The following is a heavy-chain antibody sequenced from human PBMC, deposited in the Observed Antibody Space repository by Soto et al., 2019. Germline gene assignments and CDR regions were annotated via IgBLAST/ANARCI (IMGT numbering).Heavy chain of an antibody. D-gene: IGHD1-26*01. Sequence: QITLKESGPTLVKPTQTLTLTCTFSGFSLTTDRVGVGWIRQPPGEALEWLAVIYWDDSKTYRPFLASRLTITKDSSKTQVALTMTNMYSLATTTFYCSHAYGGRSLYWGQGTLVTVSS. J-gene: IGHJ4*02. CDR1: GFSLTTDRVG. V-gene: IGHV2-5*02. CDR3: SHAYGGRSLY. CDR2: IYWDDSK.